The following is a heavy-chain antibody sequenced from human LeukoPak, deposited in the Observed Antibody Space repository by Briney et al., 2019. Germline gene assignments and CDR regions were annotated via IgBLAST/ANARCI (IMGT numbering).Heavy chain of an antibody. CDR1: GGTFSSYA. CDR3: ARDNWNYGRGFDY. V-gene: IGHV1-69*06. D-gene: IGHD1-7*01. Sequence: SVKVSCKASGGTFSSYAISWVRQAPGQGLEWMGRIIPIFGTANYAQKFQGRVTITADKSTSTAYMELSSLRSEDRAVYYCARDNWNYGRGFDYWGQGTLVTVSS. CDR2: IIPIFGTA. J-gene: IGHJ4*02.